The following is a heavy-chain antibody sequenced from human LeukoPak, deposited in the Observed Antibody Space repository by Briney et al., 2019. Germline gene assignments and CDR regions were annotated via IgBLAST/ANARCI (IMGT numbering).Heavy chain of an antibody. CDR1: GFTFSSYS. CDR2: ISGGGGNT. D-gene: IGHD3-10*01. J-gene: IGHJ5*02. CDR3: AKDGDIWLGELNWFDP. Sequence: GGSLRLSCAASGFTFSSYSMNWVRQAPGKGLEWVSTISGGGGNTYYADSVKGRFTISRDISKNTLYLQMNSLRAEDTAVYYCAKDGDIWLGELNWFDPWGQGTLVTVSS. V-gene: IGHV3-23*01.